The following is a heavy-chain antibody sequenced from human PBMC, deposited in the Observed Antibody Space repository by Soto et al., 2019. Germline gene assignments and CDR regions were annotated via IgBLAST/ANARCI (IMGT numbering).Heavy chain of an antibody. Sequence: ASVKVSCKASGYSFTDYHIHWVRQAPGQGLEWLGRINPKSGGTSTAQKFQGWVTMTRDRSISTVYMELTRLRSDDTAVYFCARGHSTDCSNGVCSFFYNHEMDVRRQGTTVTVSS. CDR3: ARGHSTDCSNGVCSFFYNHEMDV. J-gene: IGHJ6*02. D-gene: IGHD2-8*01. CDR1: GYSFTDYH. V-gene: IGHV1-2*04. CDR2: INPKSGGT.